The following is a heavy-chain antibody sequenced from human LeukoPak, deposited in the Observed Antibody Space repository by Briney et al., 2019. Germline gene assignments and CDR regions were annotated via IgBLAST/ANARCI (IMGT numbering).Heavy chain of an antibody. CDR2: LRYDGSTA. J-gene: IGHJ4*02. V-gene: IGHV3-30*02. CDR3: AKDPYGGTYPSYFDY. D-gene: IGHD1-26*01. Sequence: PGGSLSLSCAASGFTLSSYGMNWVRQAPGKGLDWVAFLRYDGSTAFYEDSVKGRFTISRDSSENTLYLQMNSLTPADTAIYYCAKDPYGGTYPSYFDYWGQGTLVTVSS. CDR1: GFTLSSYG.